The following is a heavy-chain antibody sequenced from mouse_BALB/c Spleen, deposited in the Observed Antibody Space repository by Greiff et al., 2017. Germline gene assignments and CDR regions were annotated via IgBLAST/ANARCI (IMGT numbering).Heavy chain of an antibody. V-gene: IGHV1-7*01. CDR3: AKRRTFAY. D-gene: IGHD2-12*01. CDR2: INPSTGYT. CDR1: GYTFTSYW. J-gene: IGHJ3*01. Sequence: VQLQQSGAELAKPGASVKMSCKASGYTFTSYWMHWVKQRPGQGLEWIGYINPSTGYTEYNQKFKDKATLTADKSSSTAYMQLSSLTSEDSAVYYCAKRRTFAYWGQGTLVTVSA.